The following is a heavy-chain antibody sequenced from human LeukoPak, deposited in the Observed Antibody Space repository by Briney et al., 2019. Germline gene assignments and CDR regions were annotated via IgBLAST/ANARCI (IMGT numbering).Heavy chain of an antibody. J-gene: IGHJ6*02. CDR3: ARHWDYGDYVGYYYGMDV. CDR1: GYSFTNYW. Sequence: GESLKISCKGSGYSFTNYWIGWVRQMPGKGLEWMGLIYPGDSDTKYSPPFQDQVTISADKSISTAYLQWSSLKASDTAMYFCARHWDYGDYVGYYYGMDVWGQGTTVTVSS. V-gene: IGHV5-51*01. D-gene: IGHD4-17*01. CDR2: IYPGDSDT.